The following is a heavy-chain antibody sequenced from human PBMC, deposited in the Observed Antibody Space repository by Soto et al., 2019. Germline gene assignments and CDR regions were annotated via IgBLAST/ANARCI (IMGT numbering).Heavy chain of an antibody. CDR2: ISYDGSNK. Sequence: GGSLRLSCAASGFTFSSYGMHWVRQAPGKGLEWVAVISYDGSNKYYADSVKGRFTISRDNSKNTLYLQMNSLRAEDTAVYYCAKDLRTVTEKRGGGMDVWGQGTTVTVSS. D-gene: IGHD4-17*01. CDR1: GFTFSSYG. V-gene: IGHV3-30*18. J-gene: IGHJ6*02. CDR3: AKDLRTVTEKRGGGMDV.